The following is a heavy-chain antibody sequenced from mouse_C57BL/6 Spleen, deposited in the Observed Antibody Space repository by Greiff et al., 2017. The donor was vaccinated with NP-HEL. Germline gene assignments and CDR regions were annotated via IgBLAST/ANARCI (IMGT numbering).Heavy chain of an antibody. Sequence: QVQLQQPGAELVMPGASVKLSCKASGFTFTSYWMHWVKQRPGQGLEWIGEIDPSDSYTNYNQKFKGKSTLTVDKSSSTAYMQLSSLTSEDSAVYYCARLYYSNYGRGFAYWGQGTLVTVSA. V-gene: IGHV1-69*01. CDR3: ARLYYSNYGRGFAY. D-gene: IGHD2-5*01. CDR1: GFTFTSYW. J-gene: IGHJ3*01. CDR2: IDPSDSYT.